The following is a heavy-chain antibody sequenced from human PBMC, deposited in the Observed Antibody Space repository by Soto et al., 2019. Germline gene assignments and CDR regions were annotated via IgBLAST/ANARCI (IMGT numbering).Heavy chain of an antibody. CDR2: ISGSGGST. J-gene: IGHJ4*02. CDR1: GFTFSNYA. CDR3: AKDSGPQAAVAAHHFDY. Sequence: EVQLLESGGGLVQPGGSLRLSCAASGFTFSNYAMSWVRQAPGKGLEWVSAISGSGGSTYTADSVRGRFTISRDNSKSTLYLQMNNWKADDTAVYYCAKDSGPQAAVAAHHFDYWGPGTLVTVSS. D-gene: IGHD6-19*01. V-gene: IGHV3-23*01.